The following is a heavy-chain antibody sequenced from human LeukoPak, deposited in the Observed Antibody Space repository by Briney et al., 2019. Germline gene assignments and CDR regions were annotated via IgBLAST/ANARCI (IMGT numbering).Heavy chain of an antibody. D-gene: IGHD5-24*01. CDR1: GFTFSSYA. V-gene: IGHV3-23*01. CDR3: ARERMTTTCFDY. Sequence: GGSLRLSCAASGFTFSSYAMSWVRQAPGKGLEWVSLISGSGGSTYYADSVKGRFTISRDNSKNTLFLQMDSLRDEDTAVYYCARERMTTTCFDYWGQGTLVTVSS. CDR2: ISGSGGST. J-gene: IGHJ4*02.